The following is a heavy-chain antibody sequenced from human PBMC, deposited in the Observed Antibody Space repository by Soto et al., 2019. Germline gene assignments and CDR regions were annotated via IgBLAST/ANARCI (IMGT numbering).Heavy chain of an antibody. J-gene: IGHJ2*01. CDR1: GFTFSSYG. CDR3: AKGLELLFGWYFDL. D-gene: IGHD1-7*01. CDR2: ISYDGSNK. V-gene: IGHV3-30*18. Sequence: QGQLVESGGGVVQPGRSLRLSCAASGFTFSSYGIHWVRQAPGKGLEWVAVISYDGSNKYYADSVKGRFTISRDNSKNTLYLQMNSLRPEDTAVYYCAKGLELLFGWYFDLWGRGTLVTVSS.